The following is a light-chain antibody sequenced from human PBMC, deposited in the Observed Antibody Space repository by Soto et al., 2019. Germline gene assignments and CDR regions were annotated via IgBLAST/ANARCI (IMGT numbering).Light chain of an antibody. CDR2: WAS. Sequence: DIVMTQSPDSLAVSLGERATINCKSSQSVLYSSNNKNYLAWYQQKPGQPPKLLIYWASTRESGVPDRFSGSGSGTDFTLTISSLQAEDVAVYYCQQYNNWPRTFGQGTKVDI. J-gene: IGKJ1*01. V-gene: IGKV4-1*01. CDR1: QSVLYSSNNKNY. CDR3: QQYNNWPRT.